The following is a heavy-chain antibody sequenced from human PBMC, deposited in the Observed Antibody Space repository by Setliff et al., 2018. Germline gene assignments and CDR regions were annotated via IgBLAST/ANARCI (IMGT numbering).Heavy chain of an antibody. J-gene: IGHJ3*02. CDR1: GGSISSYY. V-gene: IGHV4-4*07. CDR3: ARDRKDYYDSSGYYYALAFDI. CDR2: IYTSGST. Sequence: PSETLSLTCTVSGGSISSYYWSWIRQPAGKGLEWIGRIYTSGSTNYNPSLKSRVTMSVDTSKNQFSLKLSSVTAADAAVHYCARDRKDYYDSSGYYYALAFDIWGQGTMVTVSS. D-gene: IGHD3-22*01.